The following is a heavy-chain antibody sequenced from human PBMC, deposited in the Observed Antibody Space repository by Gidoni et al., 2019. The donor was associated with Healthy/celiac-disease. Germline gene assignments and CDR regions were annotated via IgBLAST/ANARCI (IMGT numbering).Heavy chain of an antibody. CDR3: ATIAVAGTRDY. J-gene: IGHJ4*02. D-gene: IGHD6-19*01. CDR1: GFTFSSYG. V-gene: IGHV3-30*03. CDR2: ISYDGSNK. Sequence: QVQLVESGGGVVQPGRSLRLPCAAAGFTFSSYGMHWVRQAPGKGLEWVAVISYDGSNKYYADSVKGRFTISRDNSKNTLYLQMNSLRAEDTAVYYCATIAVAGTRDYWGQGTLVTVSS.